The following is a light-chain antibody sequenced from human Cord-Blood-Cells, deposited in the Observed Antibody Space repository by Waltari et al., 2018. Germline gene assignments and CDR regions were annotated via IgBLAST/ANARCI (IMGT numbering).Light chain of an antibody. Sequence: SYELTQPPPVSVSPGQTASITCSGANLGEKYACWYQQKPGQSPVLVIYQDSKRPSGIPERFSGSNSGNTATLTISGTQAMDEADYYCQAWDSSTAVFGGGTKLTVL. CDR2: QDS. CDR3: QAWDSSTAV. CDR1: NLGEKY. V-gene: IGLV3-1*01. J-gene: IGLJ3*02.